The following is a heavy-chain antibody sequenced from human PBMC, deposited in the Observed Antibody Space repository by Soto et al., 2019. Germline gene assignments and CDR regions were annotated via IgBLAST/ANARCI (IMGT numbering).Heavy chain of an antibody. CDR3: ASAAGNYYYGMDV. J-gene: IGHJ6*02. D-gene: IGHD6-13*01. Sequence: PSETLSLTCAVSGGSISSGNWWSWVRQPPGKGLEWIGDIYHSGITSYNPSLKSRVTISVDTSKNQFSLKLSSVTAADTAVYYCASAAGNYYYGMDVWGQGTTVTVSS. V-gene: IGHV4-4*02. CDR2: IYHSGIT. CDR1: GGSISSGNW.